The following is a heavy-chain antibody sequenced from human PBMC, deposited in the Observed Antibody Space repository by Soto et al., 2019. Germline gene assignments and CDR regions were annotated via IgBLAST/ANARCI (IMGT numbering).Heavy chain of an antibody. V-gene: IGHV3-11*01. D-gene: IGHD2-15*01. CDR3: ARDDCSGGSCYSSPSFDY. J-gene: IGHJ4*02. CDR1: GCTFSDYY. Sequence: GGSLRLSCAASGCTFSDYYMSGIRQAPGKGLEWVSYISSSGSTIYYADSVKGRFTISRDNAKNSLYLQMNSLRAEDTAVYYCARDDCSGGSCYSSPSFDYWGQGTLLTVS. CDR2: ISSSGSTI.